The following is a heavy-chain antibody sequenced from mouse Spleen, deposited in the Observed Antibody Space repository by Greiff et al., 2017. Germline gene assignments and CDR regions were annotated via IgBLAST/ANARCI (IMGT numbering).Heavy chain of an antibody. CDR2: IYPGDGDT. CDR1: GYAFSSSW. Sequence: VQLQQSGPELVKPGASVKLSCKASGYAFSSSWMNWVRQSSGKDLEWIGRIYPGDGDTNYNGKFKGKATLTADKSSSTAYMQLSSLTSEDSAVYFCARQNYYGSSYGFAYWGQGTLVTVSA. D-gene: IGHD1-1*01. V-gene: IGHV1-82*01. J-gene: IGHJ3*01. CDR3: ARQNYYGSSYGFAY.